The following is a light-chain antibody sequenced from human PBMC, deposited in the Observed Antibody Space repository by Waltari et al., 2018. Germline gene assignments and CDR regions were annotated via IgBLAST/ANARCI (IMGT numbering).Light chain of an antibody. CDR3: QSADSRGTYVV. V-gene: IGLV3-25*03. CDR2: KDS. J-gene: IGLJ2*01. Sequence: SSELTQPPPVPVSPGQTARITCSGDALGNQYAIWNPQKPGQAPVLVKYKDSERPSGIPERFSGSISGTTVTLTISGAQAEDEADYYCQSADSRGTYVVFGGGTKLTVL. CDR1: ALGNQY.